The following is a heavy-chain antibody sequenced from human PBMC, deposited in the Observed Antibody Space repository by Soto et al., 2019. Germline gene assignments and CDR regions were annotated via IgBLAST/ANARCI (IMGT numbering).Heavy chain of an antibody. CDR2: ISGSGGST. CDR3: AKKPSVAGTYPYYYYYMDV. J-gene: IGHJ6*03. CDR1: GFTFSSYA. V-gene: IGHV3-23*01. Sequence: EVQLLESGGGLVQPGGSLRLSCAASGFTFSSYAMSWVRQAPGKGLEWVSAISGSGGSTYYADSVKGRFTISRDNSKNTLYLQMNSLRVEDTAVYYCAKKPSVAGTYPYYYYYMDVWGKGTTVTVSS. D-gene: IGHD6-19*01.